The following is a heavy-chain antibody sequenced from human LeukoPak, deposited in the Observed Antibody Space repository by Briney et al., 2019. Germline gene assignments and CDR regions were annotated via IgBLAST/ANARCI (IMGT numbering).Heavy chain of an antibody. J-gene: IGHJ4*02. CDR2: IYYSGTT. CDR3: ARQARGSYPEFDH. CDR1: GGSISSYY. V-gene: IGHV4-59*04. D-gene: IGHD1-26*01. Sequence: PSETLSLTCTVSGGSISSYYWSWIRQPPGKGLEWIGAIYYSGTTYYSPSLRGRVTISVDTSKNHFSLRLSSVTAADTAVYYCARQARGSYPEFDHWGQGTLVTVSS.